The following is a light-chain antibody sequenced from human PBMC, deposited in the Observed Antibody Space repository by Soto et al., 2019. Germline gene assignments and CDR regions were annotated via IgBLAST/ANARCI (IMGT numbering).Light chain of an antibody. Sequence: DIVMTQSPDSLAVSLGERATINCKSSQSVLYSSNNKNYLAWYQQKPGQPPKLLIYWASTRDSGVPDRFSGSGSGADFTLTISSLQAEDVAVYYCQQYYSTPVTFGGGPKVEI. CDR1: QSVLYSSNNKNY. V-gene: IGKV4-1*01. J-gene: IGKJ4*01. CDR3: QQYYSTPVT. CDR2: WAS.